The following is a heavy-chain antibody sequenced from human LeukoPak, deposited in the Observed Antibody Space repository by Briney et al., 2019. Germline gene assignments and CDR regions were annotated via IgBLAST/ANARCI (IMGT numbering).Heavy chain of an antibody. D-gene: IGHD3-10*01. CDR3: AGYGSGGAFDY. CDR1: RFTFSSYA. J-gene: IGHJ4*02. Sequence: GSLRLSCAASRFTFSSYAMSWVRQAPGKGLGWIGEINHSGSTNYNPSLKSRVTISVDTSKNQFSLKLSSVTAADTAVYYCAGYGSGGAFDYWGQGTLVTVSS. CDR2: INHSGST. V-gene: IGHV4-34*08.